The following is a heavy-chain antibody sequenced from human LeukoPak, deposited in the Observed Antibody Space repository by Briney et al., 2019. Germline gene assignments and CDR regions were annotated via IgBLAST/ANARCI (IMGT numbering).Heavy chain of an antibody. J-gene: IGHJ4*02. Sequence: SQTLSLTCTVSDGSSSSGDYYWSWIRQPPGKGLGWIGYIYYSGSTYYNPSLKSRVTISVDTSKNQFSLKLSSVTAADTAVYYCARGGVVTYYFDYWGQGTLVTVSS. CDR3: ARGGVVTYYFDY. CDR2: IYYSGST. CDR1: DGSSSSGDYY. V-gene: IGHV4-30-4*08. D-gene: IGHD3-3*01.